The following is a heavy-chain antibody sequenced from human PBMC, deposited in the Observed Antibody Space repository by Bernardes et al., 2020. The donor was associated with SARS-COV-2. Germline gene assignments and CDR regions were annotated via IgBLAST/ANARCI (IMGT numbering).Heavy chain of an antibody. J-gene: IGHJ5*02. CDR3: ARDHKLYSSSWYVARTAWFDP. D-gene: IGHD6-13*01. CDR2: IIPILGIA. V-gene: IGHV1-69*04. Sequence: SVKVSCKASGGTFSSYAISWVRQAPGQGLEWMGRIIPILGIANYAQKFQGRVTITADKSTSTAYMELSSLRSEDTAVYYCARDHKLYSSSWYVARTAWFDPWGQGTLVTVSS. CDR1: GGTFSSYA.